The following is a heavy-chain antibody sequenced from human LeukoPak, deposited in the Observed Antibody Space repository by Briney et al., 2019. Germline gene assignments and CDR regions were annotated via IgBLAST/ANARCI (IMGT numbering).Heavy chain of an antibody. CDR3: ARGPSTLWFWELLYSSFDY. J-gene: IGHJ4*02. V-gene: IGHV1-18*01. D-gene: IGHD3-10*01. CDR2: ISAYNGNT. CDR1: GYTFTSYG. Sequence: ASVKVSCKASGYTFTSYGISWVRQAPGQGLEWMGWISAYNGNTNYAQKLQGRVTMTTDTSTSTAYMELRSLRSDDTAVYYCARGPSTLWFWELLYSSFDYWGQGTLVTVSS.